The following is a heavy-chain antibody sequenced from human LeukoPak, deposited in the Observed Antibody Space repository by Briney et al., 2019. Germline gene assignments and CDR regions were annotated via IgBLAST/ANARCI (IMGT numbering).Heavy chain of an antibody. V-gene: IGHV4-59*01. CDR2: ITYSGST. J-gene: IGHJ6*03. Sequence: SETLSLTCTVSGGSFSGYYWSWIRQPPGKGLEWIGYITYSGSTNYNPSLKSRVTISLDTSKNQFSLRLSSVTAADTAVYYCARSAHMDVWGKGTTVTISS. CDR1: GGSFSGYY. CDR3: ARSAHMDV.